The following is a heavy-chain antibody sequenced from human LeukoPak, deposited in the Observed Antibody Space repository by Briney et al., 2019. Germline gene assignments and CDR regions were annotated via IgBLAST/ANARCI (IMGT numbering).Heavy chain of an antibody. CDR1: GDSFSTYW. J-gene: IGHJ4*02. CDR3: ARSPHYYDDSGFSFDY. D-gene: IGHD3-22*01. Sequence: GESLKISCKGFGDSFSTYWIGWVRQTPEKGLEWMGIIYLGDSDTRYSPSFQGQVTISADKSISTAYLQWNSLKASDTAIYYCARSPHYYDDSGFSFDYWGQGTLVTVSS. V-gene: IGHV5-51*01. CDR2: IYLGDSDT.